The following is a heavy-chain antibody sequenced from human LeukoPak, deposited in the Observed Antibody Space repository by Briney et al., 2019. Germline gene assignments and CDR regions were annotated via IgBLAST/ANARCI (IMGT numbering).Heavy chain of an antibody. D-gene: IGHD6-25*01. J-gene: IGHJ6*04. CDR3: ARDGTPIYSSGWVYMDV. CDR2: ISASGTLT. V-gene: IGHV3-48*03. Sequence: GGSLRLSCAASGFSFSSYEMNWVRQAPGKGLEWISYISASGTLTHYADSVEGRFTISRDNAKNSLSLQMNSLRGEDTAVYYCARDGTPIYSSGWVYMDVWGRGTTVTTTS. CDR1: GFSFSSYE.